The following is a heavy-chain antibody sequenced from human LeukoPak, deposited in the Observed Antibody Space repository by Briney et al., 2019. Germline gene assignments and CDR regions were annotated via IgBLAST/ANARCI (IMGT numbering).Heavy chain of an antibody. CDR2: ISGSGGST. J-gene: IGHJ3*02. Sequence: GGSLRLSCAASGFTFSSYAMSWVRQAPGKGLEWVSAISGSGGSTYYADSVKGRFTISRDNSKNTLYLQMNSLRAEDTALYYCAKPLRHYDSSGYRAFDIWGQGTMVTVSS. V-gene: IGHV3-23*01. CDR1: GFTFSSYA. CDR3: AKPLRHYDSSGYRAFDI. D-gene: IGHD3-22*01.